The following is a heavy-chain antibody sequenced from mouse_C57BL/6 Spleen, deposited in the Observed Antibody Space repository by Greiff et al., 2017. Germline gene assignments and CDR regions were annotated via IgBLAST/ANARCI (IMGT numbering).Heavy chain of an antibody. D-gene: IGHD2-1*01. V-gene: IGHV1-50*01. Sequence: QVQLQQPGAELVKPGASVKLSCKASGYTFTSYWMQWVKQRPGQGLEWIGEIDPSDSYNNYNQKFKGKATLTVDTSSSTAYMQLSSLTSEDSAVYYCARSEGYGNWFAYWGQGTLVTVSA. CDR3: ARSEGYGNWFAY. CDR2: IDPSDSYN. J-gene: IGHJ3*01. CDR1: GYTFTSYW.